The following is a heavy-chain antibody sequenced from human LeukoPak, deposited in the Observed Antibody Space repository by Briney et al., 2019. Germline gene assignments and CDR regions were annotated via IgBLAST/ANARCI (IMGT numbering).Heavy chain of an antibody. CDR3: ARDLFSSSPTPTGDY. Sequence: GGSLRLSCAASGFTVSSNYMSWVRQAPGKGLEWVSVIYSGGSTYYADSVKGRFTISGDNSKDTLYLQMNSLRAEDTAVYYCARDLFSSSPTPTGDYWGQGTLVTVSS. V-gene: IGHV3-66*01. D-gene: IGHD6-6*01. CDR1: GFTVSSNY. J-gene: IGHJ4*02. CDR2: IYSGGST.